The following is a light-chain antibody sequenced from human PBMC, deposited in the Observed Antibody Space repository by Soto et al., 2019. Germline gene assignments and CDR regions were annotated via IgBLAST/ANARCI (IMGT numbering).Light chain of an antibody. Sequence: EIVLTQSPGTLSFSPGEIATLSCRASQNVDSNYLAWYQQKPGQAPRIIIFGASGRATGIPDRFSGSGSGTDFTLTISRLEPEDFAVYYCQQYGSLSWTFGQGTKVDIK. CDR3: QQYGSLSWT. CDR1: QNVDSNY. J-gene: IGKJ1*01. V-gene: IGKV3-20*01. CDR2: GAS.